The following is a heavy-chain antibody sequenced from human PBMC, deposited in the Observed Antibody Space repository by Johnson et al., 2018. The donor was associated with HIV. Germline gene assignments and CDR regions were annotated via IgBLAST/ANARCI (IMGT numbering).Heavy chain of an antibody. CDR2: IITTGDT. Sequence: GQLVESGGGLIQPGGSLRLSCAASGFTFSSYDTHWVRQATGKGLEWVSPIITTGDTYYPGSVKGRFTISRENAKKSLYLQRNSLRTEATAVYYCSTKGSKVVLIVEGFAVWGQGTMVTVSS. J-gene: IGHJ3*01. CDR3: STKGSKVVLIVEGFAV. V-gene: IGHV3-13*01. CDR1: GFTFSSYD. D-gene: IGHD4/OR15-4a*01.